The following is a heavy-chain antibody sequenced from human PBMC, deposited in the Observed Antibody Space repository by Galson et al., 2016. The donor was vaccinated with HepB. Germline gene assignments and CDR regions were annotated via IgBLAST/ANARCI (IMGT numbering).Heavy chain of an antibody. CDR2: TYYRSKWYN. CDR1: GDSVSSNNAA. CDR3: ARAWGRGRYYYSSGNLNLVGGLDV. Sequence: CAISGDSVSSNNAAWNWIRQSPSRGLEWLGRTYYRSKWYNDYAVSVKSRITVNPDTSKNQFSLHLNSVTPEDTAVYYCARAWGRGRYYYSSGNLNLVGGLDVWGQGTQVAVSS. J-gene: IGHJ4*02. D-gene: IGHD3-10*01. V-gene: IGHV6-1*01.